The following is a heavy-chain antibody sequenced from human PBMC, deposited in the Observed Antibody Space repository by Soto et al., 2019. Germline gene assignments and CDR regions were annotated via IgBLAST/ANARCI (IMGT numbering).Heavy chain of an antibody. CDR1: GYSFSTYS. J-gene: IGHJ6*02. V-gene: IGHV5-51*01. Sequence: GESLKIFCKGSGYSFSTYSSGWVRQTPGKGLEWMGNIFSSDSNAKYSPSFQGQVTISADRSISTAYLQWSSLKASDTAMYYCARHNWAYYDSSGYYQNYYYYGMDVWGQGTTVTVSS. CDR2: IFSSDSNA. CDR3: ARHNWAYYDSSGYYQNYYYYGMDV. D-gene: IGHD3-22*01.